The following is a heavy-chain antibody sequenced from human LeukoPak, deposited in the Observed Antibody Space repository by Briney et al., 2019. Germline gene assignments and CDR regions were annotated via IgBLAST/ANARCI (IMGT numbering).Heavy chain of an antibody. CDR1: GFTVSSNY. V-gene: IGHV3-53*01. D-gene: IGHD6-19*01. CDR2: IYSGGST. Sequence: GGSLRLSCAASGFTVSSNYMSWVRQAPGKGLEWVSVIYSGGSTYYADSVKGRFTISRDNSKNTLYLQMNSLRAEDTAVYYCAKVGRGWSIAVAGIFYYFDYWGQGTLVTVSS. J-gene: IGHJ4*02. CDR3: AKVGRGWSIAVAGIFYYFDY.